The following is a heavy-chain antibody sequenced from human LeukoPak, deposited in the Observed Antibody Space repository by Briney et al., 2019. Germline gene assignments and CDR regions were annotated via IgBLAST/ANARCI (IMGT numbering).Heavy chain of an antibody. J-gene: IGHJ4*02. CDR2: IYPGESDT. D-gene: IGHD1-1*01. V-gene: IGHV5-51*01. CDR3: ARRAGRTGTIDFDY. CDR1: GYSFTRYW. Sequence: HGESLKISCKGSGYSFTRYWIGWVRQMPGKGLEWMGTIYPGESDTRYSPSFQGQVTISADKSISTAYLQWSSLKASDTAMYYCARRAGRTGTIDFDYWGQGTLVTVSS.